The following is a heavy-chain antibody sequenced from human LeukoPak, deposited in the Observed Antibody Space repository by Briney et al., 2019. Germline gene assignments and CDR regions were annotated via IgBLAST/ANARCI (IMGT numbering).Heavy chain of an antibody. D-gene: IGHD2-8*01. Sequence: GESLKVSCKGSGYSFTTYYIGWVRQMPGKGLEWVGIIYPDDSDTRYSPSFQGQVTISVDKSISTAYLQWSSLKASDTAMYYCASTNCSNGVCYTSGFDYWGQGTLVAVSS. J-gene: IGHJ4*02. V-gene: IGHV5-51*01. CDR1: GYSFTTYY. CDR2: IYPDDSDT. CDR3: ASTNCSNGVCYTSGFDY.